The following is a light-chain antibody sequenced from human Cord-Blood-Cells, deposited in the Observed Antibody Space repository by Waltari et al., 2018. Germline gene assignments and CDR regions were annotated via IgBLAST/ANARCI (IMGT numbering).Light chain of an antibody. CDR2: DAS. V-gene: IGKV3-11*01. Sequence: EIVLTQSPATLSLPPGERATLSCSASQSVSSYLAWYQQKPGQAPRLLIYDASNRATGIPARFSGSGSGTDFTLTISSLEPEDFAVYYCQQRSNWPLTFGGETKVEIK. CDR1: QSVSSY. CDR3: QQRSNWPLT. J-gene: IGKJ4*01.